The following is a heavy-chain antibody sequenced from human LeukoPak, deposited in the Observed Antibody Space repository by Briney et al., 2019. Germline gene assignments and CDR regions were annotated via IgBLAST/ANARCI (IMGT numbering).Heavy chain of an antibody. Sequence: ASVKVSCKASGYTFTSYGISWVRQAPGQGLEWMGWISTYNGATNYAQKFQGRVTMTTDTSTTTAYMELRSLRSDDTAVYYCARHRPPYDYWGQGTLVTVSS. J-gene: IGHJ4*02. V-gene: IGHV1-18*01. CDR1: GYTFTSYG. CDR2: ISTYNGAT. CDR3: ARHRPPYDY.